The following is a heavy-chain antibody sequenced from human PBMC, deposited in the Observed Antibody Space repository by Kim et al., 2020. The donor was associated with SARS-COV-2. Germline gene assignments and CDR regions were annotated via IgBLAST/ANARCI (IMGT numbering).Heavy chain of an antibody. CDR1: GFTFSSYA. V-gene: IGHV3-30*04. Sequence: GGSLRLSCAASGFTFSSYAMHWVRQAPGKGLEWVAVISYDGSNKYYADSVKGRFTISRDNSKNTLYLQMNSLRAEDTAVYYCARGGPVVTPNYWYFDLWGRGTLVTVSS. CDR3: ARGGPVVTPNYWYFDL. J-gene: IGHJ2*01. CDR2: ISYDGSNK. D-gene: IGHD2-21*02.